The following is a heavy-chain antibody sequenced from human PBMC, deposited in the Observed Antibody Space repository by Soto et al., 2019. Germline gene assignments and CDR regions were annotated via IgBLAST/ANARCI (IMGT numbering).Heavy chain of an antibody. Sequence: QVQLQESGPGLVKPSGTLSLTCAVSGGSISSSNWWSWVRQSPGKGLEWIGETHHSGSTNYNPSLKSRPITSLDKSHNQFSLKLSSVTAADTAVYSCAYSSGWYKVDYWGQGTLVTVSS. CDR3: AYSSGWYKVDY. CDR2: THHSGST. CDR1: GGSISSSNW. V-gene: IGHV4-4*02. D-gene: IGHD6-19*01. J-gene: IGHJ4*02.